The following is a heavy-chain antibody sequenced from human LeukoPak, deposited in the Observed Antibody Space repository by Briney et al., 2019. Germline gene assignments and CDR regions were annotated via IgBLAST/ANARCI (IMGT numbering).Heavy chain of an antibody. CDR3: LTIVETPIDAFDI. CDR2: INPDDKST. Sequence: GGSLRLSCVASGFTFTNYGMHWVRQPPGRGLVWLARINPDDKSTSYADSVKGRFTISIDDAKETLFLQMNSLTAEDTAVYYCLTIVETPIDAFDIWGQGAMVTVSS. V-gene: IGHV3-74*01. CDR1: GFTFTNYG. D-gene: IGHD4-23*01. J-gene: IGHJ3*02.